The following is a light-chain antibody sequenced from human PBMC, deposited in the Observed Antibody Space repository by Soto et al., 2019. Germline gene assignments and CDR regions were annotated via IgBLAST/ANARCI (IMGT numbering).Light chain of an antibody. J-gene: IGKJ1*01. CDR3: QQYHFWVT. CDR1: QAVGSS. Sequence: EIVMTQSPVTLSVFPGESATLSCRASQAVGSSLAWYQQKPGQPPRLLIYGASTRATVIPTRFSGSGYGTEFTLAISRLQSEDSAIYYCQQYHFWVTFGQETKVEIK. CDR2: GAS. V-gene: IGKV3-15*01.